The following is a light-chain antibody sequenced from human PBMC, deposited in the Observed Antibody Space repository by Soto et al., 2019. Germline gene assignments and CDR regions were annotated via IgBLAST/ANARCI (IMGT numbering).Light chain of an antibody. CDR1: SSDVGKYDR. V-gene: IGLV2-18*02. J-gene: IGLJ1*01. CDR2: EVT. CDR3: SSYTSASRYV. Sequence: QSALTPPPPVSGSPGQSVTLSCTGTSSDVGKYDRVSWYQQPPGTAPRLIMYEVTNRPSGVPARFSGSKSGNTASLTISGLQAEDEADYFCSSYTSASRYVFGAGTKVTVL.